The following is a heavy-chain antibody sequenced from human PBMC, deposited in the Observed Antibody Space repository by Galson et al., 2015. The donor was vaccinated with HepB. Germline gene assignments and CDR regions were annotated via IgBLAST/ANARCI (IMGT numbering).Heavy chain of an antibody. V-gene: IGHV3-30*18. CDR2: ISYDGSNK. Sequence: SLRLSCAASGFTFSSYGMHWVRQAPGKGLEWVAVISYDGSNKYYADSVKGRFTISRDNSKNTLYLQMNSLRAEDTAVYYCAKEAGYSSGWYYYGMDVWGQGTTVTVSS. J-gene: IGHJ6*02. D-gene: IGHD6-19*01. CDR3: AKEAGYSSGWYYYGMDV. CDR1: GFTFSSYG.